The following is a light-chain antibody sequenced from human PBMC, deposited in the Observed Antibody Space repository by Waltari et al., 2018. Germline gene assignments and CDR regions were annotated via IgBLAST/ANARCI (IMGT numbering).Light chain of an antibody. CDR3: QQTHSAPRT. V-gene: IGKV1-39*01. J-gene: IGKJ4*01. CDR2: AAS. Sequence: DIQMTQSPSSLSASVGDRVTITCRASQSISSYLNWYQQKPGKAPKLLIYAASSLQSGVPSRFSGSGSGTDFTLTISSLQPEDFATYYCQQTHSAPRTFGGGTKVEIK. CDR1: QSISSY.